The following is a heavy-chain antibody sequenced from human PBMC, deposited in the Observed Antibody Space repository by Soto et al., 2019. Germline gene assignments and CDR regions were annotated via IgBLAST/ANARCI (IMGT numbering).Heavy chain of an antibody. V-gene: IGHV1-69*12. CDR2: IIPIFGTA. CDR3: ARERSSSWYLGEFDY. CDR1: GGTFSSYA. D-gene: IGHD6-13*01. Sequence: QVQLVQSGAEVKKPGSSVKVSCKASGGTFSSYAISWVRQAPGQGLEWMGGIIPIFGTANYAQKFQGRVTITADESTSTAYMERSSLRSEDTAVYYCARERSSSWYLGEFDYWGQGTLVTVSS. J-gene: IGHJ4*02.